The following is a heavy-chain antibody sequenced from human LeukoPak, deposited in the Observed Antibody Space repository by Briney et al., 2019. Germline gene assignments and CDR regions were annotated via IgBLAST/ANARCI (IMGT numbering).Heavy chain of an antibody. CDR3: VKGHSPAGPDYGDYFDY. D-gene: IGHD4-17*01. Sequence: GRSLRLSCAASGFTFDDYAMHWVRQAPGKGLEWVSGISWNSCSIGYADSVKGRFTISRDNAKNSPYLQMNSLRAEDTALYYCVKGHSPAGPDYGDYFDYWGQGTLVTVSS. CDR2: ISWNSCSI. V-gene: IGHV3-9*01. CDR1: GFTFDDYA. J-gene: IGHJ4*02.